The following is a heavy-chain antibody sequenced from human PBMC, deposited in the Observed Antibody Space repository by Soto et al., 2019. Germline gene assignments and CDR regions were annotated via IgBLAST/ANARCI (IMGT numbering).Heavy chain of an antibody. CDR3: AAGLYYDFWSGYGETHYFDY. J-gene: IGHJ4*02. V-gene: IGHV1-58*01. D-gene: IGHD3-3*01. Sequence: GASVKVSCKASGFTFTSSAVQWVRQARGQRLEWIGWIVVGSGNTNYAQKFQERVTITRDMSTSTAYMELSSLRSEDTAVYYCAAGLYYDFWSGYGETHYFDYWGQGTLVTVSS. CDR1: GFTFTSSA. CDR2: IVVGSGNT.